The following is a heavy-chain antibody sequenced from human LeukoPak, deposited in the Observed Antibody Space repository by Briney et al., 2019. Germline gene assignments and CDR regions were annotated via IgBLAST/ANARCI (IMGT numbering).Heavy chain of an antibody. V-gene: IGHV5-51*01. CDR2: IYPGDSDT. CDR3: ARLMTLVRGGLKRLPRSCGMDV. D-gene: IGHD3-10*01. CDR1: GYSFNAYY. J-gene: IGHJ6*02. Sequence: GESLKISCKGSGYSFNAYYIAWVRQMPGKDLEWMGAIYPGDSDTTYSPSLQGQVTISADKSATTAYLQWNSLKASDTAIYYCARLMTLVRGGLKRLPRSCGMDVWGQGTTVTVS.